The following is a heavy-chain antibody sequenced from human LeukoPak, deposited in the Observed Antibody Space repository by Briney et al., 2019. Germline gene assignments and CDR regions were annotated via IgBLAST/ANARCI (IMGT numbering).Heavy chain of an antibody. CDR1: GYTFTGYY. D-gene: IGHD6-6*01. V-gene: IGHV1-2*02. J-gene: IGHJ4*02. Sequence: VAXVKVSCKASGYTFTGYYMHRVRQAPGQGLEWMGWINPNTGGTNYAQRFQGRVTMTRDTTISTAYMELSRLTSDDTAVYYCASYPRYSSSPPFDYWGQGTLVTVSS. CDR2: INPNTGGT. CDR3: ASYPRYSSSPPFDY.